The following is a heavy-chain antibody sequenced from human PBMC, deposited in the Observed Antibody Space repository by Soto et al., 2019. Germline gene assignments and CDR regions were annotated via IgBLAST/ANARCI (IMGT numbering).Heavy chain of an antibody. CDR3: AREGKITMVRGVSYYYGMDV. V-gene: IGHV1-18*04. CDR2: ISAYNGNT. D-gene: IGHD3-10*01. Sequence: ASVKVSCKASGYTFTSYGISWVRQAPGQGLEWMGWISAYNGNTNYAQKLQGRVTMTTDTSTSTAYMELRSLRSDDTAVYYCAREGKITMVRGVSYYYGMDVWGQGTTVTVSS. CDR1: GYTFTSYG. J-gene: IGHJ6*02.